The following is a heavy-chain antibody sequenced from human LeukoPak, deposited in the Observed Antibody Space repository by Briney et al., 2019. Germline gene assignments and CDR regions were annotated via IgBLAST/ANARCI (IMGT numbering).Heavy chain of an antibody. V-gene: IGHV4-39*07. CDR1: GASMSNYY. Sequence: SETLSLTCNVSGASMSNYYWVWIPQPPGKRLEWIGSIYHSGTTYSGSTYYNPSLKSRVTISLDTSKNQFSLKLSSVTAADTAVYYCARGDGSGWYEDSKNWFDPWGQGTLVTVSS. D-gene: IGHD6-19*01. J-gene: IGHJ5*02. CDR3: ARGDGSGWYEDSKNWFDP. CDR2: IYHSGTTYSGST.